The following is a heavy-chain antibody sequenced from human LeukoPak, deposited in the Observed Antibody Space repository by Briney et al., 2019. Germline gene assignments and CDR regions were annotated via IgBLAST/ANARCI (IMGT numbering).Heavy chain of an antibody. CDR3: ARDDTAMVGGYFDY. D-gene: IGHD5-18*01. V-gene: IGHV4-38-2*02. CDR1: GYSISSGYY. Sequence: PSETLSLTCTVSGYSISSGYYWGWIRQPPGKGLEWIGSIYHSGSTYYNPSLKSRVTISVDTSKNQFSLKLSSVTAADTAVYYCARDDTAMVGGYFDYWGQGTLVTVSS. J-gene: IGHJ4*02. CDR2: IYHSGST.